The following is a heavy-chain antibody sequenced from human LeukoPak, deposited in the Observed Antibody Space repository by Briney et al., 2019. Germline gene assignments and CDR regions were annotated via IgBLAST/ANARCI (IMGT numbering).Heavy chain of an antibody. CDR1: GFTFSSYG. J-gene: IGHJ4*02. D-gene: IGHD2-2*01. CDR2: IRDDESNK. Sequence: GGSLRLSCAASGFTFSSYGMHWGRQAPGKGLELVAFIRDDESNKYYADSVKGRFTISRDNSNNTLYLQMNSLRTEDTAVYDCAKASTALDYWGQGTLVTVSS. CDR3: AKASTALDY. V-gene: IGHV3-30*02.